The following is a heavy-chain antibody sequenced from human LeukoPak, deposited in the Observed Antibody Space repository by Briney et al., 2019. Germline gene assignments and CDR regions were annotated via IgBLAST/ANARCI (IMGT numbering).Heavy chain of an antibody. V-gene: IGHV4-38-2*02. CDR1: GYSISSGYY. CDR2: IYHTGTT. J-gene: IGHJ4*01. D-gene: IGHD1-26*01. Sequence: PSETLSLTCTVSGYSISSGYYWGWIRQSPGKGLEWIGSIYHTGTTYYNPSLKSRVTISVDTSSNRFSLQLRSVTAADTATYYCASPSKWELSDLGCWGRGTLVTVSS. CDR3: ASPSKWELSDLGC.